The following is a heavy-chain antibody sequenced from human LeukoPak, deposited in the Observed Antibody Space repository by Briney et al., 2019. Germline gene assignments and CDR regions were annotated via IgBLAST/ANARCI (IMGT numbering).Heavy chain of an antibody. CDR3: AKEVVFGVVTSWFDP. D-gene: IGHD3-3*01. V-gene: IGHV3-30*02. J-gene: IGHJ5*02. CDR2: IRYDGSNK. CDR1: GFTFSSYG. Sequence: GGSLRLSCAASGFTFSSYGMHWVRQAPGKGLEWVAFIRYDGSNKYYADSVKGRFTISRDNSKNTLYLQMNSLRAEDTAVYYCAKEVVFGVVTSWFDPWGQGTLVTVSS.